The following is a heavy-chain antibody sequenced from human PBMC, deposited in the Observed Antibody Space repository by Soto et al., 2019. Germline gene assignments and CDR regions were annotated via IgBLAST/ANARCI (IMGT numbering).Heavy chain of an antibody. D-gene: IGHD6-19*01. CDR3: ARDHGAVAATGQILHSLDPVFDY. J-gene: IGHJ4*02. CDR1: GYTFTGYY. CDR2: INPNSGGT. V-gene: IGHV1-2*02. Sequence: ASVKVSCKASGYTFTGYYMHWVRQAPGQGLEWMGWINPNSGGTNYAQKFQGRVTMTRDTPISTAYMELSRLRSDDTAVYYCARDHGAVAATGQILHSLDPVFDYWGQGTLGTSPQ.